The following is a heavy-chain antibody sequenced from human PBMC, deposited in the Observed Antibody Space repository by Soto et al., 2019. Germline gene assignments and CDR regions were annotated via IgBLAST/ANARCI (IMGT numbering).Heavy chain of an antibody. Sequence: TLSLTFTVSGGSISVGGYYWNWIRQHPGKGLEWIGFIYYSGSTYYNPSLKSRVIMSLDTSKNQFSLELSSVTAADTAVYYCVRDQRYDWNYYYGMAVWGQGTTVTVSS. D-gene: IGHD1-20*01. J-gene: IGHJ6*02. V-gene: IGHV4-31*03. CDR1: GGSISVGGYY. CDR3: VRDQRYDWNYYYGMAV. CDR2: IYYSGST.